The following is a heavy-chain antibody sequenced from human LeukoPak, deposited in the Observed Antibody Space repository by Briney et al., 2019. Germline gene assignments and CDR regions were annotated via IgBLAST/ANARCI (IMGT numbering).Heavy chain of an antibody. J-gene: IGHJ4*02. CDR1: GSAVSSDDHF. V-gene: IGHV4-30-2*01. D-gene: IGHD3-9*01. CDR2: IYHRGST. CDR3: ARAPYDILTGHFLFDS. Sequence: SETLSLTCAVSGSAVSSDDHFWSWIRQPPGRGLEWIGYIYHRGSTSYNPSLRSRVTVSLDKSRNQFSLNLYSVTAADTAVYYCARAPYDILTGHFLFDSWGQGTLITVSS.